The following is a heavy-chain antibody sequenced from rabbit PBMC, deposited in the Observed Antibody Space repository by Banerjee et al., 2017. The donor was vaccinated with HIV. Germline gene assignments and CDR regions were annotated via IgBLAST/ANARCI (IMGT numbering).Heavy chain of an antibody. CDR2: IYAGSSGST. CDR1: GFSFSSGYD. D-gene: IGHD7-1*01. V-gene: IGHV1S40*01. J-gene: IGHJ3*01. Sequence: QQLVESGGGLVKPGASLTLTCTASGFSFSSGYDMCWVRQAPGKGLEWIACIYAGSSGSTYYATWAKGRFTVSKTSSTTVTLQMTSLTAADTATYFCARELADYTGYNYATRLDLWGPGTLVTVS. CDR3: ARELADYTGYNYATRLDL.